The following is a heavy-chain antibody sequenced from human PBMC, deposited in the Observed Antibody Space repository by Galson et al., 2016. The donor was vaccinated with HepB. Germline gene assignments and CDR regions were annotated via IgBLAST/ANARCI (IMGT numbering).Heavy chain of an antibody. J-gene: IGHJ3*01. V-gene: IGHV3-30*18. D-gene: IGHD3-3*01. Sequence: SLRLSCAVSGFTFSDHAMHWVRQAPGKGLECVALISHDGSAKFYGDSVKGRFTISRDNSKYTLELQMNSLRSEDTAMYYCAKDREWLRSTSDGIDVWGQGTMVTVSS. CDR2: ISHDGSAK. CDR1: GFTFSDHA. CDR3: AKDREWLRSTSDGIDV.